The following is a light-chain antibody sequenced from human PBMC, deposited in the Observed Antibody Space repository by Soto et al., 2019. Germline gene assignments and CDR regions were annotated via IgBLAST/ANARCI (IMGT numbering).Light chain of an antibody. Sequence: EIVLTQSPGTLSLSPGETATLSCRASQSVSSTYLAWYQQKPGQAPRLLIYGASSRTTGIPDRFSGSGSGTDFTLTISRLEPEDFAVYYCQQCAGSPQTF. CDR3: QQCAGSPQT. V-gene: IGKV3-20*01. J-gene: IGKJ1*01. CDR1: QSVSSTY. CDR2: GAS.